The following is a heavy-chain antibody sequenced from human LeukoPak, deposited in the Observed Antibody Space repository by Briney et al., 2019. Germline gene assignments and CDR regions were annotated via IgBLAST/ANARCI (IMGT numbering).Heavy chain of an antibody. V-gene: IGHV3-7*03. Sequence: GGSLRLSCAASGFTFSSYGMSWVRQAPGKGLEWVANIKQDGSEKNYVDSVKGRFTISRDNAKNSVSLRMNSLRAEDTAVYYCASDRWYYDSSGYSYYFDYWGQGTLVTVSS. CDR1: GFTFSSYG. J-gene: IGHJ4*02. CDR3: ASDRWYYDSSGYSYYFDY. D-gene: IGHD3-22*01. CDR2: IKQDGSEK.